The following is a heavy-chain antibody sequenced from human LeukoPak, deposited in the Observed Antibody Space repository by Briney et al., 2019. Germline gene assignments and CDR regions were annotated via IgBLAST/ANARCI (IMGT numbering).Heavy chain of an antibody. CDR1: GFTFRTYG. J-gene: IGHJ4*02. V-gene: IGHV3-48*02. CDR3: ARGYCNGGMGYTGLDY. D-gene: IGHD2-8*02. CDR2: IRGSRGDI. Sequence: GGSLRLSCAASGFTFRTYGMNWVRQAPGKGLEWVSYIRGSRGDIYDADSVKGRFTISRDNAKNSLYLQMNSLRDEDTAFYYCARGYCNGGMGYTGLDYWGQGTLVTVSS.